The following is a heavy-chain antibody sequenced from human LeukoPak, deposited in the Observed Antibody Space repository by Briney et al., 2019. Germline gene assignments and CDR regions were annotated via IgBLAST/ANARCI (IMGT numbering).Heavy chain of an antibody. CDR3: VIWGDYDVLTGYYVSDF. J-gene: IGHJ4*02. CDR2: ITGSGGNT. D-gene: IGHD3-9*01. Sequence: PGGSLRLSCAASGFTFSNYAMGWVRHAPGEGLEWVSAITGSGGNTYYADSVKGRFTISRDNSKNTVFLQMNSLRHEHTAIYYCVIWGDYDVLTGYYVSDFWGQGTLVTVSS. CDR1: GFTFSNYA. V-gene: IGHV3-23*01.